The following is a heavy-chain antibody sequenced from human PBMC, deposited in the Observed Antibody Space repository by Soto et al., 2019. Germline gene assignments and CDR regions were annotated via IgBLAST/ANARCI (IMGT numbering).Heavy chain of an antibody. D-gene: IGHD2-21*02. Sequence: GASVKVSCKASGYTFTSSAMHWVRQAPGQRLEWMGWIHAGNVNTKYSQKFQGRVTITRDTSASTAYMELSSLRSEETAVYYCARLSTPYCGGDCFGNYFDYWGQGTPVTVSS. CDR1: GYTFTSSA. J-gene: IGHJ4*02. CDR2: IHAGNVNT. V-gene: IGHV1-3*01. CDR3: ARLSTPYCGGDCFGNYFDY.